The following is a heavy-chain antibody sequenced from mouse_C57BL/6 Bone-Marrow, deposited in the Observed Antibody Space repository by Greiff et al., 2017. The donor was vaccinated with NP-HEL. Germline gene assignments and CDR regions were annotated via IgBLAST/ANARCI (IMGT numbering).Heavy chain of an antibody. CDR2: IYPGDGST. D-gene: IGHD2-10*02. Sequence: QVQLQQSGPELVKPGASVKLSCKASGYTITSYDINWVKQRPGQGLEWIGWIYPGDGSTKYDEKFKGKATLTVDTSSITAYMELHSLTSADSAVYFCARGYGTGYWGQGTTLTVSS. V-gene: IGHV1-85*01. CDR3: ARGYGTGY. CDR1: GYTITSYD. J-gene: IGHJ2*01.